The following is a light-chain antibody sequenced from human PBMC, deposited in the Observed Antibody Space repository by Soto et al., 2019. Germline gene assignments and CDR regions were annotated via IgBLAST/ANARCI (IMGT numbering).Light chain of an antibody. CDR3: SSYRSSNTVV. CDR1: SSDVGGYNF. V-gene: IGLV2-14*01. Sequence: QSALTQPASVSGSPGQSITISCTGTSSDVGGYNFVSWYQQHPGKAPKLMIYDVDYRPSGVSNRFSGSKSGNTASLTISGLQADDEADYYCSSYRSSNTVVFGGGTKLTVL. J-gene: IGLJ3*02. CDR2: DVD.